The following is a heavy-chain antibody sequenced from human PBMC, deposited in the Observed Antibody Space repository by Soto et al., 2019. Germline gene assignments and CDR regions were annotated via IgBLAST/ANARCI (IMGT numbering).Heavy chain of an antibody. D-gene: IGHD3-3*01. CDR2: IIPITDIT. V-gene: IGHV1-69*08. CDR1: GGTFSTYI. CDR3: ARDRITTRGDAFGL. Sequence: QVQLVQSGAEVRKPGSSVKVSCKAPGGTFSTYIISWVRQAPGQGLEWMGRIIPITDITNYAQKFQGRVTVTADRSTSTAYMELTSLKSEDTAVYYCARDRITTRGDAFGLWGQGTMVTVSS. J-gene: IGHJ3*01.